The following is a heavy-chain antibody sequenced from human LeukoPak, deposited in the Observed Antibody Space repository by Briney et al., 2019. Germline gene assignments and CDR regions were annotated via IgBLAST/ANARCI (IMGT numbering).Heavy chain of an antibody. CDR1: GFPFSSYG. Sequence: GGSLRFSFAASGFPFSSYGLGWFGQPPGKGRDGLATINKDGSEKYYVDSVKGRFTISRDNAKNSLYLQMNSLRAEDTAVYYCARDRCSSTSCYTPDAFDIWGQGTMVTVSS. D-gene: IGHD2-2*02. V-gene: IGHV3-7*01. CDR3: ARDRCSSTSCYTPDAFDI. J-gene: IGHJ3*02. CDR2: INKDGSEK.